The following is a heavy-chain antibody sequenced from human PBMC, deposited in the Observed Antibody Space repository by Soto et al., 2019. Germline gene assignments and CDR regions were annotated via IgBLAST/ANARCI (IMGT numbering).Heavy chain of an antibody. V-gene: IGHV1-69*12. J-gene: IGHJ4*02. CDR3: ARDQVEYSSSLYYFDY. D-gene: IGHD6-6*01. CDR2: IIPIFGTA. Sequence: QVQLVQSGAEVKKPGSSVKVSCKASGGTFSSYAISWVRQAPGQGLEWMGGIIPIFGTANYAKKFQGRVTITADESTSTAYMELSSLRSEDTAVYYCARDQVEYSSSLYYFDYWGQGTLVTVSS. CDR1: GGTFSSYA.